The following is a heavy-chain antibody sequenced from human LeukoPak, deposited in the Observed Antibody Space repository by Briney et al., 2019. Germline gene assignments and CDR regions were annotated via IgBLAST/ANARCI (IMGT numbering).Heavy chain of an antibody. V-gene: IGHV1-58*01. J-gene: IGHJ4*02. Sequence: SVKVSCKASGFTFTSSAVQWVRQARGQRLEWIGWIVVGSGNTNYAQEFQERVTITRDMSTSTAYMELSSLTSDDTAVYYCAAFWVMGSDPNPFDYWGQGTLVTVSS. CDR3: AAFWVMGSDPNPFDY. CDR1: GFTFTSSA. CDR2: IVVGSGNT. D-gene: IGHD3-16*01.